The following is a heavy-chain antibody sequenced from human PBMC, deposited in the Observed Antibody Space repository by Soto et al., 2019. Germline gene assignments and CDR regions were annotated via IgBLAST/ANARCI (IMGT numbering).Heavy chain of an antibody. CDR1: GFTFSSYA. CDR3: AKSSAAAGTFDY. J-gene: IGHJ4*02. V-gene: IGHV3-23*01. Sequence: GGSLRLSCAASGFTFSSYAMSWVRQAPGKGLEWVSAISGSGGSTYYADSVKGRFTISRDNSKNTLYLQMNSLRVEDTAVYYCAKSSAAAGTFDYWGQGTLVTVSS. CDR2: ISGSGGST. D-gene: IGHD6-13*01.